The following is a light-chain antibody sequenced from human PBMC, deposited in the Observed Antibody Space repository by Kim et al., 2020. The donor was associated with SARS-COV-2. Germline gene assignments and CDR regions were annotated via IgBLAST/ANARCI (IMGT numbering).Light chain of an antibody. CDR2: SDT. V-gene: IGLV3-21*04. J-gene: IGLJ3*02. CDR3: QVWDYTSGLPV. CDR1: GIGSKS. Sequence: SYELTQPHSVSVAPGETARITCGGKGIGSKSVHWYQQRPGQARVFVMYSDTDRPSGIPERFTGSNSGNTATLTISRVEVGDEADFHCQVWDYTSGLPVFGGGTQLTVL.